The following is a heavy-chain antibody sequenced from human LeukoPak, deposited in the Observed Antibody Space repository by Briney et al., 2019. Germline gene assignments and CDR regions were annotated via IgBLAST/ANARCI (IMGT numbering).Heavy chain of an antibody. CDR1: GGSISSSSYY. V-gene: IGHV4-39*01. J-gene: IGHJ6*03. Sequence: SETLSLTCTVSGGSISSSSYYWGWIRQPPGKGLEWIGSIYYSGSTYYNPSLKSRVTISVDTSKNQFSLKLSSVTAADTAVYYCARRGRGLHYYYYMDVWGKGTTVTVSS. CDR2: IYYSGST. D-gene: IGHD1-26*01. CDR3: ARRGRGLHYYYYMDV.